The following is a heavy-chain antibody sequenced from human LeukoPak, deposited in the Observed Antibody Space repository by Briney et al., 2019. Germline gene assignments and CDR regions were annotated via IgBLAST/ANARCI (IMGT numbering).Heavy chain of an antibody. CDR1: GYTFTSYY. J-gene: IGHJ5*02. CDR3: ARSYSKYYYGSGSYRNWFDP. V-gene: IGHV1-46*01. D-gene: IGHD3-10*01. CDR2: INPSGCST. Sequence: ASVKVSCKASGYTFTSYYMHWVRQAPGQGLEGMGIINPSGCSTSYAQKFQGRVTMTRDTSTSTVCMELSSLRSEDTAVYYCARSYSKYYYGSGSYRNWFDPWGQGTLVTVSS.